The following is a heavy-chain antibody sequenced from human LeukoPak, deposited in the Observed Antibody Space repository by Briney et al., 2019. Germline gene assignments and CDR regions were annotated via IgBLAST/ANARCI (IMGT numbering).Heavy chain of an antibody. D-gene: IGHD1-7*01. J-gene: IGHJ4*02. CDR1: GGSISSITYY. CDR2: MYYRGNT. V-gene: IGHV4-39*07. Sequence: PSETLSLTCTVSGGSISSITYYWGWIRQPPGKGLEWVGHMYYRGNTFYNPSLKSRVTISVDTSKNQFSLKLRSVTAADTAVYFCARLYGNYQNYFDYWGQGTLVTVSS. CDR3: ARLYGNYQNYFDY.